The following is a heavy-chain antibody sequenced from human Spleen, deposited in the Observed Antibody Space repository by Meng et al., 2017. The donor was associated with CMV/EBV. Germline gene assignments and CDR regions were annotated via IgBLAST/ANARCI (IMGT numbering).Heavy chain of an antibody. V-gene: IGHV3-74*01. D-gene: IGHD3-9*01. CDR2: INSDGSST. Sequence: GESLKISCEASGFTFSSSWMHWVRQAPGKGLVWVSRINSDGSSTFHAASVKGRFTISRDNAKNTLYLQMNSLKVEDTAVYFCARSPGPYYHILTAYSYFDYWGQGALVTVSS. J-gene: IGHJ4*02. CDR3: ARSPGPYYHILTAYSYFDY. CDR1: GFTFSSSW.